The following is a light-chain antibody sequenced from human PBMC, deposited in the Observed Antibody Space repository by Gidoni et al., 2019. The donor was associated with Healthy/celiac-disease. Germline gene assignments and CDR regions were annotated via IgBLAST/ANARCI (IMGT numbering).Light chain of an antibody. V-gene: IGKV3-15*01. Sequence: ATRSVSPGERATLSGRSSQSVSSNLAWYQQKPGQAPRLLSYGASTRATGIPARFSGSGSGTEFTLTISSLQSEDFAVYYCQQYNNWPPITFGQXTRLEIK. CDR1: QSVSSN. CDR3: QQYNNWPPIT. J-gene: IGKJ5*01. CDR2: GAS.